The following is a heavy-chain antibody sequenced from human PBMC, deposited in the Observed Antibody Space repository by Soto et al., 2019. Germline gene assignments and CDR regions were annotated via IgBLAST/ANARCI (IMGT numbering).Heavy chain of an antibody. CDR2: ISSSNTI. J-gene: IGHJ4*02. CDR1: GFTFSNYA. V-gene: IGHV3-48*01. D-gene: IGHD3-22*01. CDR3: ARDYYYDTGGVVYY. Sequence: GGSLRLSCAASGFTFSNYAMNWVRQAPGKGLEWVSYISSSNTIYYADSVKGRFTISRDNAKNSLFLQMDSLRAEDTALYYCARDYYYDTGGVVYYWGQGALATVSS.